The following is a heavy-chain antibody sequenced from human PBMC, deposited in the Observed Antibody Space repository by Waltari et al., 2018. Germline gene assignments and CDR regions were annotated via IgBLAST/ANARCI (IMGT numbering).Heavy chain of an antibody. V-gene: IGHV5-51*01. J-gene: IGHJ6*02. CDR3: ARGGGILTQSTYYYDGMDV. CDR2: IYPGQYDP. D-gene: IGHD3-9*01. Sequence: EVQLVQSGAEVKKPGESLKISCKGSGYSFTSYWIGWVRQLPGKGREWMGIIYPGQYDPRSSPSFQSHVTSSTDKSISTADLQWSSLKASYTAMDYCARGGGILTQSTYYYDGMDVWGQGTTVTVSS. CDR1: GYSFTSYW.